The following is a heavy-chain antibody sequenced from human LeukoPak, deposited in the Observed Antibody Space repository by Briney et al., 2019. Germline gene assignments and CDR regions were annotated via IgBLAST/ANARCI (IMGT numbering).Heavy chain of an antibody. J-gene: IGHJ3*02. CDR3: ARVRAGYCSSTSCLHDAFDI. Sequence: NPGGSLRLSCAASGFTFSSYSMNWVRQAPGKGLEWVSSISSSSSYIYYADSVKGRFTISRDNAKNSLYLQMNSLRAEDTAVYYCARVRAGYCSSTSCLHDAFDIWGQGTMVTVSS. CDR2: ISSSSSYI. CDR1: GFTFSSYS. V-gene: IGHV3-21*01. D-gene: IGHD2-2*01.